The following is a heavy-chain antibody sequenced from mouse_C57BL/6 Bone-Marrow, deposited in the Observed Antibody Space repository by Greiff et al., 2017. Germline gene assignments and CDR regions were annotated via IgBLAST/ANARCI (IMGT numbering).Heavy chain of an antibody. J-gene: IGHJ3*01. CDR3: AKPGLLRRNGAY. D-gene: IGHD1-1*01. Sequence: VKLVESGPGLVAPSQSLSITCTVSGFSLTSYGVSWVRQPPGKGLEWLGVIWGDGSTTYHSALISSLSISKDNSKSQVCLKLNSLQTDDTATYYCAKPGLLRRNGAYWGQGTLVTVSA. CDR1: GFSLTSYG. V-gene: IGHV2-3*01. CDR2: IWGDGST.